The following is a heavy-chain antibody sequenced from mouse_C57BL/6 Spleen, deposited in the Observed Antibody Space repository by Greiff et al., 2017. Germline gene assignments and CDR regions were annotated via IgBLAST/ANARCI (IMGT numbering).Heavy chain of an antibody. V-gene: IGHV5-17*01. Sequence: EVMLVESGGGLVKPGGSLKLSCAASGFTFSDYGMHWVRQAPEKGLEWVAYISSGSSTIYYADTVKGRFTISRDNAKNTLFLQMTSLRSEDTAMYYCARPYGSSYNYFDYWGQGTTLTVSS. D-gene: IGHD1-1*01. CDR2: ISSGSSTI. CDR1: GFTFSDYG. CDR3: ARPYGSSYNYFDY. J-gene: IGHJ2*01.